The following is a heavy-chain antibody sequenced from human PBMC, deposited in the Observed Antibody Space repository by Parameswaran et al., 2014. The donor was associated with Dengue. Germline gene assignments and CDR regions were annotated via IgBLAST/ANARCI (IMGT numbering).Heavy chain of an antibody. J-gene: IGHJ4*02. Sequence: RWIRQPPGKGLEWIGEINHSGSTNYNPSLKSRVTISVDTSKNQFSLKLSSVTAADTAVYYCARGYWFLDYWGQGTLVTVSS. CDR2: INHSGST. V-gene: IGHV4-34*01. D-gene: IGHD3-22*01. CDR3: ARGYWFLDY.